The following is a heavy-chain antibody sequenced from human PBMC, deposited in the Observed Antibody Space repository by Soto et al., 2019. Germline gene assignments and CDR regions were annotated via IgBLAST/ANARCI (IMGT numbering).Heavy chain of an antibody. CDR1: GDSVSSNSAA. CDR2: TYYRSRWYN. J-gene: IGHJ6*03. Sequence: SQTLSLICAISGDSVSSNSAAWNWIRQSPSRGLEWLGRTYYRSRWYNDYVVSVKSRITVNPDTSKNQFSLHLNSVTPEDTAVYYCAGTPSLQWYYMDVWDKRTTVTVSS. V-gene: IGHV6-1*01. D-gene: IGHD1-7*01. CDR3: AGTPSLQWYYMDV.